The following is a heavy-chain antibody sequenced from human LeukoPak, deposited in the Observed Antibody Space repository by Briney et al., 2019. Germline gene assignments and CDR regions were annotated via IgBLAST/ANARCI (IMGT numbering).Heavy chain of an antibody. D-gene: IGHD2-8*01. V-gene: IGHV4-31*03. Sequence: PSETLSLTCTVSGGSISSGGDYWSWIRQHPGKGLEWIAYIYYSGTTYYNPSLKSRVTISVDTSKNQFSLKLSSVTAADTAVYYCTRENGAFSPFGYWGQGTLVTVPS. J-gene: IGHJ4*02. CDR2: IYYSGTT. CDR1: GGSISSGGDY. CDR3: TRENGAFSPFGY.